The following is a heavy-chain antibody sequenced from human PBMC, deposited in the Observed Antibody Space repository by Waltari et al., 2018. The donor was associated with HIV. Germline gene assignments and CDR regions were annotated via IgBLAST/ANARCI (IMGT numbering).Heavy chain of an antibody. Sequence: EVQLLESGGGLVQHGGSLTLSCAAPGFTFSGHGMRWVRQAPGKGLEWVSAISAGGVSTYYADSVKGRFTISRDNSKNTVYLQMNSLRGEDTAVYYCARDLGGYWYFDLWGRGTLVTVSS. CDR1: GFTFSGHG. J-gene: IGHJ2*01. D-gene: IGHD3-16*01. CDR2: ISAGGVST. V-gene: IGHV3-23*01. CDR3: ARDLGGYWYFDL.